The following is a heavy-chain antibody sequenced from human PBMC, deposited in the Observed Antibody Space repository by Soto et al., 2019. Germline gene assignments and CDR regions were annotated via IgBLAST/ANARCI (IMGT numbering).Heavy chain of an antibody. D-gene: IGHD3-3*01. CDR3: ARHLLGAIFGVVNSSYMDV. J-gene: IGHJ6*03. V-gene: IGHV4-39*01. CDR1: GGSISSSSYY. CDR2: IYYSGST. Sequence: ASETLSLTCTVSGGSISSSSYYWGWIRQPPGKGLEWIGSIYYSGSTYYNPSLKSRVTISVDTSKNQFSLKLSSVTAADTAVYYCARHLLGAIFGVVNSSYMDVWGKGTTVTVSS.